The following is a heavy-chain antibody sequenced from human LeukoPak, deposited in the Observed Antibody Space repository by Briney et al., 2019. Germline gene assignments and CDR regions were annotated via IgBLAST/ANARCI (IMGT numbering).Heavy chain of an antibody. V-gene: IGHV3-30-3*01. Sequence: QAGGSLRLSCAASGFTFSTYAMHWVRQAPGMGLEWVAVMSYDGSNIYYADSVKGRFTISRDNSKNTLYLQMNSLRAEDTAVYYCARSKAAADPYYHYYGMDVWGQGTTVTVSS. CDR3: ARSKAAADPYYHYYGMDV. J-gene: IGHJ6*02. CDR2: MSYDGSNI. D-gene: IGHD6-13*01. CDR1: GFTFSTYA.